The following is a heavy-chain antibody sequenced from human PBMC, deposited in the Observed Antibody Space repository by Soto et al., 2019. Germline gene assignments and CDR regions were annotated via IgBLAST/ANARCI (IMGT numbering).Heavy chain of an antibody. V-gene: IGHV4-59*01. CDR2: IYYSGST. D-gene: IGHD3-10*01. CDR3: ARSHGFYYGSGSYALDAFDI. CDR1: GGSISSYY. J-gene: IGHJ3*02. Sequence: SETLSLTCTVPGGSISSYYWSWIRQPPGKGLEWIGYIYYSGSTNYNPSLKSRVTISVDTSKNQFSLKLRSVTAADTAVYYCARSHGFYYGSGSYALDAFDIWGQGNPGHRLL.